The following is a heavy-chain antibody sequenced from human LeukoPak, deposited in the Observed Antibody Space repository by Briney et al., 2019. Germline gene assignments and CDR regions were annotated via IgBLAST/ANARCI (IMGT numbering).Heavy chain of an antibody. V-gene: IGHV3-53*01. CDR3: ARDLKGREGYYYYGMDV. CDR2: IYSGGST. CDR1: GFTVSSNY. J-gene: IGHJ6*02. Sequence: GGSLRLSCAASGFTVSSNYMSWVRQAPGKGLEWVSVIYSGGSTYYADSVKGRFTISRDNSKNTLYLQMNSLRAEDTAVCYCARDLKGREGYYYYGMDVWGQGTTVTVSS.